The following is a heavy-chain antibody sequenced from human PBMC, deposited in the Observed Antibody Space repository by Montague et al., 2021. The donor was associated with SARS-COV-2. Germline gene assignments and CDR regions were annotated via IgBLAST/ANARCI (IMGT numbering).Heavy chain of an antibody. J-gene: IGHJ1*01. D-gene: IGHD6-13*01. Sequence: SLRLSCAASGFTFSSYSMNWVRQAPGKGLEWVSSISSSSRYIYYADSVKGRFTISRDNAKNSLYLQMNSLRAEDTAVYCCVRPRYIAAAGPEYFQHWGQGTLVTVSS. CDR2: ISSSSRYI. V-gene: IGHV3-21*01. CDR3: VRPRYIAAAGPEYFQH. CDR1: GFTFSSYS.